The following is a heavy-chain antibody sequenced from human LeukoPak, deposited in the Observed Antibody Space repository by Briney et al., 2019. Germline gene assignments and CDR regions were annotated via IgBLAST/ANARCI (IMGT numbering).Heavy chain of an antibody. J-gene: IGHJ4*02. V-gene: IGHV1-2*02. Sequence: ASVKVSCKASAYTFTGYYMHWVRQAPGQGLEWMGWINPNSGGTNYAQKFQGRVTMTRDTSISTAYMELSRLRSDDTAVYYCARGSDGDYEIDYWGQGTLVTVSS. CDR3: ARGSDGDYEIDY. CDR1: AYTFTGYY. D-gene: IGHD4-17*01. CDR2: INPNSGGT.